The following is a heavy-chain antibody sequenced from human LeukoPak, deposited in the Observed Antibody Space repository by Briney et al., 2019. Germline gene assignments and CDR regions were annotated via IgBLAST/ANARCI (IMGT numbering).Heavy chain of an antibody. CDR3: ARGLVVPAAKALARYYYYYMDV. J-gene: IGHJ6*03. V-gene: IGHV1-8*01. CDR2: MNPNSGNT. Sequence: ASVKVSCKASGYTFTSYDINWVRQATGQGLGWMGWMNPNSGNTGYAQKFQGRVTMTRNTSISTAYMELSSLRSEDTAVYYCARGLVVPAAKALARYYYYYMDVWGKGTTVTVSS. D-gene: IGHD2-2*01. CDR1: GYTFTSYD.